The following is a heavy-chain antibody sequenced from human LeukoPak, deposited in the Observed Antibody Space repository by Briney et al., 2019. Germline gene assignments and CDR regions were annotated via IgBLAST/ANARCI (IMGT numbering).Heavy chain of an antibody. D-gene: IGHD3-22*01. CDR3: ARDVTYYYDSSGYKEGGY. CDR2: ISSSSSTI. J-gene: IGHJ4*02. Sequence: PGGSLRLSCAASGFTFSSYSMIWVRQAPGKGLEGVSYISSSSSTIYYADSVKGRFTISRDNAKNLLYLQMNSLRDEDTAVYYCARDVTYYYDSSGYKEGGYWGQGTLVTVSS. CDR1: GFTFSSYS. V-gene: IGHV3-48*02.